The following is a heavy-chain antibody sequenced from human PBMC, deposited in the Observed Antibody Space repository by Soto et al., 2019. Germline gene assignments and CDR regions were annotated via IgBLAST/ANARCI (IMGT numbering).Heavy chain of an antibody. J-gene: IGHJ4*02. CDR1: GGLFSTYA. V-gene: IGHV1-69*13. D-gene: IGHD3-22*01. Sequence: ASVKVSCKASGGLFSTYAISWVRQAPGQGLEWMGGIIPVFATTYYAEKFEGRVTITADESTNTAYMELSSLRSEDTAMYYCARGDSGYVWFNEIWGQGTLVTVSS. CDR2: IIPVFATT. CDR3: ARGDSGYVWFNEI.